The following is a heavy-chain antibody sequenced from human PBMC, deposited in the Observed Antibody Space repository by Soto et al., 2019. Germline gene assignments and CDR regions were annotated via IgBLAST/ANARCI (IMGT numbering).Heavy chain of an antibody. D-gene: IGHD6-13*01. J-gene: IGHJ6*02. CDR2: IYYSGST. Sequence: SETLSLTCSVSGGSVSSGSYYWIWIRQPPGKGLEWIGYIYYSGSTNYNPSLKSRVTISVDTSKNQFSLKLSSVTAADTAVYYCARDPIAAAYYYYYGMDVWGQGTTVTVSS. V-gene: IGHV4-61*01. CDR3: ARDPIAAAYYYYYGMDV. CDR1: GGSVSSGSYY.